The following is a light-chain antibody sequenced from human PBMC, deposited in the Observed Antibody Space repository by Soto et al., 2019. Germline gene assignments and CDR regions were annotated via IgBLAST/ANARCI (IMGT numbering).Light chain of an antibody. J-gene: IGLJ2*01. CDR2: EVS. Sequence: QSALTQPASVSGSPGQSITIPCTGTSSDVGGYNYVSWYQQHPGKAPKLMIYEVSNRPSGVSNRFSGSKSGNTASLTISGLRAEDEADYYCSSYTSSGTVIFAGGTKLTVL. CDR1: SSDVGGYNY. V-gene: IGLV2-14*01. CDR3: SSYTSSGTVI.